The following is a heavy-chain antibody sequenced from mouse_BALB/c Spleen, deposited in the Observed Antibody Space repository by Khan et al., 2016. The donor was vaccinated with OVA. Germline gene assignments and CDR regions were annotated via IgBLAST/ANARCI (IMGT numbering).Heavy chain of an antibody. D-gene: IGHD1-1*01. V-gene: IGHV3-2*02. Sequence: EVELVESGPGLVKPSQSLSLTCTVTGYSITSGYAWNWIRQFPGNKLEWMGYISYSGGTSYNPSLKSRISITRDTSKNQFFLQLNSVTTDDTATYYCARGNDYGYYFDYWGQGTPLTVSS. J-gene: IGHJ2*01. CDR1: GYSITSGYA. CDR2: ISYSGGT. CDR3: ARGNDYGYYFDY.